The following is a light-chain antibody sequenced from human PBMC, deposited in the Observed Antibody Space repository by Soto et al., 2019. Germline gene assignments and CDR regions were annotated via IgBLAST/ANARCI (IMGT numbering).Light chain of an antibody. J-gene: IGKJ1*01. CDR1: QSILYRSNNKNY. CDR3: LQYYTTPEA. CDR2: WAS. V-gene: IGKV4-1*01. Sequence: DIVMTQSPDSLAVSLGERATINCKSSQSILYRSNNKNYLAWYQQKPGQRPKLLIYWASTRESGVPDRFSGSGSGTDFTLTISSLQAEDEAVYYCLQYYTTPEAFGQGTQVEIK.